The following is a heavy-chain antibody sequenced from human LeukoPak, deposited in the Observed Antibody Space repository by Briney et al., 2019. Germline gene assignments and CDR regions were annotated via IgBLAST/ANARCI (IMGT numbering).Heavy chain of an antibody. CDR1: GFTFKSYA. V-gene: IGHV3-23*03. J-gene: IGHJ4*02. Sequence: GGSLRLSCSASGFTFKSYAMHWVRQAPGKGLEWVSLIYSGGSTYYADSVKGRFIISRDNSKSTLYLQMNGLRAEDTAVYYCAKDSRGSSVRVFDCWGQGTLVTVSS. CDR2: IYSGGST. CDR3: AKDSRGSSVRVFDC.